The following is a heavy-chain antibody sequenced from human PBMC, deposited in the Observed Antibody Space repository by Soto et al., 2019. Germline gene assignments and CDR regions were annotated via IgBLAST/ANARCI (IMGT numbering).Heavy chain of an antibody. J-gene: IGHJ6*02. D-gene: IGHD6-6*01. V-gene: IGHV4-30-4*01. Sequence: TSETLSLTCTVSGGSISSGDYYWSWIRQPPGKGLEWIGYIYYSGSTYYNPSLKSRVTISVDTSKNQFSLKLSSVTAADTAVYYCARDARIEYSSSSGGMDVWGQGTTVTVSS. CDR2: IYYSGST. CDR3: ARDARIEYSSSSGGMDV. CDR1: GGSISSGDYY.